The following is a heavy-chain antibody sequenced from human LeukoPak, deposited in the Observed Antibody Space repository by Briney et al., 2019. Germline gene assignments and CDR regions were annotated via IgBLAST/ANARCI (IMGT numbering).Heavy chain of an antibody. V-gene: IGHV1-18*01. D-gene: IGHD4-17*01. CDR3: ARDYGDYPSY. CDR2: ISGYNGNT. CDR1: GYNFMRYC. Sequence: ASVKVSCKASGYNFMRYCITWVRQAPGQGLEWMGWISGYNGNTKYAQKFQGRVTMTTDTSTSTAYMELRSLRSDDTAVYYCARDYGDYPSYWGQGTLVTVSS. J-gene: IGHJ4*02.